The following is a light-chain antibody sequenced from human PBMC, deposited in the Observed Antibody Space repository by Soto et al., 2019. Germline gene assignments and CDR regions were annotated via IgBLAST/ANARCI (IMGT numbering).Light chain of an antibody. CDR3: QQYYSTMYT. Sequence: DIVMTQSPDSLAVSLGERATINCKSSQSVLYSSNNRDSLAWYQQKPGLPPKLLIYCVSIRASGVPDRFSGGGSGTDFTLTISGLQAEDVAVYYCQQYYSTMYTFGQGTKLEIK. CDR1: QSVLYSSNNRDS. CDR2: CVS. J-gene: IGKJ2*01. V-gene: IGKV4-1*01.